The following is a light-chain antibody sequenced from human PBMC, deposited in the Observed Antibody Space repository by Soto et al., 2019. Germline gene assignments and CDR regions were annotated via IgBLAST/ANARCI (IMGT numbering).Light chain of an antibody. V-gene: IGLV2-14*03. CDR1: TGDLGNHNY. CDR3: SSYTDSSSLL. Sequence: QSALTQPASVSGSPGQSITISCTGTTGDLGNHNYVSWYQQHPGAAPRLLIYEVNNRHSGVSPRFSGSKSGNTASLTISGLQPEDEADYYCSSYTDSSSLLFGGGTQLTVL. J-gene: IGLJ2*01. CDR2: EVN.